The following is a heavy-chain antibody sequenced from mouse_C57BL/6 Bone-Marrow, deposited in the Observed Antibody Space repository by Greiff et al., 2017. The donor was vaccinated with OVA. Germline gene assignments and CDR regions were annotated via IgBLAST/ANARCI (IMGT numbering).Heavy chain of an antibody. CDR3: ARDYCGSSPSWFAY. V-gene: IGHV3-6*01. J-gene: IGHJ3*01. CDR1: GYSITSGYY. D-gene: IGHD1-1*01. CDR2: ISYDGSN. Sequence: DVQLQESGPGLVKPSPSLSLTCSVTGYSITSGYYWNWIRQFPGNILEWMGYISYDGSNNYNPSLKNRITITRDTSKNQSFLKLNSVTTEDTATYYCARDYCGSSPSWFAYWGQGTLVTVSA.